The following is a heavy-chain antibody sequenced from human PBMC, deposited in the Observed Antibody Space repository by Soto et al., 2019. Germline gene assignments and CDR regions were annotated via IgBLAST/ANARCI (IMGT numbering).Heavy chain of an antibody. CDR2: FDPEDGEA. CDR1: GYILTDLS. V-gene: IGHV1-24*01. J-gene: IGHJ5*02. D-gene: IGHD2-15*01. CDR3: AIAGYCRGGSCYNVDL. Sequence: ASVKVSCKVSGYILTDLSLHWVRQAPGKGLEWMGSFDPEDGEAIYGQKFLGRVTMTEDTSTDTAHMELSSLRSEDTVVYYCAIAGYCRGGSCYNVDLWGQGTQVTVSS.